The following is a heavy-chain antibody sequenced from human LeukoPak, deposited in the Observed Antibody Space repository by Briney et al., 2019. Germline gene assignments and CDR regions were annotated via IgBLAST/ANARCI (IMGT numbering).Heavy chain of an antibody. CDR1: ASSISSGYN. V-gene: IGHV4-38-2*01. D-gene: IGHD6-6*01. Sequence: SETLSLTCAVSASSISSGYNWGWIRQPPGKGLEWIGTIHHSGSTYYNPSLKSRVTISLDTSKNQFSLKLTSVTAADTAVYYCARRVHSSSSGFDYWGQGTLVAVSS. J-gene: IGHJ4*02. CDR2: IHHSGST. CDR3: ARRVHSSSSGFDY.